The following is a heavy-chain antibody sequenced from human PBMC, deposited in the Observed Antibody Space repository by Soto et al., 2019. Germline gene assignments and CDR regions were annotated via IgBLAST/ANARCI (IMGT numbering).Heavy chain of an antibody. CDR2: IYYSGST. Sequence: SETLSLTCTVSGGSINSYYWSWIRQPPGKGLEWIGYIYYSGSTNYNPSLKSRVTISVDTSKNQFSLKLSSVTAADTAVYYCARRYGGNFDYWGKGTLVTVSS. V-gene: IGHV4-59*01. CDR3: ARRYGGNFDY. CDR1: GGSINSYY. J-gene: IGHJ4*02. D-gene: IGHD1-26*01.